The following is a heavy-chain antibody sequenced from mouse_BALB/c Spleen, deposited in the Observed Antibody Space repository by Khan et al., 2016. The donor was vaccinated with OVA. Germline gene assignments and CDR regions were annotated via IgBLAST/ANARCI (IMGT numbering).Heavy chain of an antibody. CDR1: GFDFSRHW. Sequence: EVQLQESGGGLVQPGGSLKLSCAASGFDFSRHWMSWVRQAPGKGLEWIGEINPDSSTINYTPSLKDKFIISRDNAKNTLYLQMSKVRSEDTALYYCARPYRYDGRAWFAYWGQGTLVTVSA. CDR3: ARPYRYDGRAWFAY. V-gene: IGHV4-1*02. CDR2: INPDSSTI. D-gene: IGHD2-14*01. J-gene: IGHJ3*01.